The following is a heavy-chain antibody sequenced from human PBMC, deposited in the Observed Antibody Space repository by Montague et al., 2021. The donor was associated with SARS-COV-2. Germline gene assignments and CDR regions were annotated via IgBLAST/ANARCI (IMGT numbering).Heavy chain of an antibody. D-gene: IGHD3-9*01. V-gene: IGHV2-70*01. CDR3: ARVRYFDTTFDY. CDR2: IDWDDDK. CDR1: GFSLSTSGMC. Sequence: PALVKPTKTLTLTCTFSGFSLSTSGMCVSWIRQPPGKALEWLALIDWDDDKFYSTSLKTRLTISKYTSKNQVVLTMTNMDPVDTATYYCARVRYFDTTFDYWGQGTLVTVSS. J-gene: IGHJ4*02.